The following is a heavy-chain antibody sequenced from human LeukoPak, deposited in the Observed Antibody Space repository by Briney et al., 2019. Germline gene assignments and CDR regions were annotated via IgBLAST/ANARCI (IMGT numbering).Heavy chain of an antibody. CDR1: GFTFSSYA. CDR3: AQQLGYCSGGTCYFTY. D-gene: IGHD2-15*01. J-gene: IGHJ1*01. Sequence: GGSLRLSCAASGFTFSSYAMSWVRQAPGKGLEWVAAISNSGGDTFYSDSGKGRYTIARDNSKNTLYLQMNSLRVDDSAVYYCAQQLGYCSGGTCYFTYWGQGTLVTVSS. CDR2: ISNSGGDT. V-gene: IGHV3-23*01.